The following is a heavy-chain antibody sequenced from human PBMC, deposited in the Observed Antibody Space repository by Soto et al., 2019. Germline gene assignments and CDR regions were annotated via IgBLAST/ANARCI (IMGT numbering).Heavy chain of an antibody. J-gene: IGHJ5*02. Sequence: SETLSLTCAVSGGSINTYYWSWVRQPPGKGLEWIGNIHHSGSTNYNPSLNSRVTISIDTSKNKLSLWLNSVTAADTAVYSCARVADGRYGICSFWFDPWGQGTLVTVSS. CDR2: IHHSGST. D-gene: IGHD3-10*02. CDR1: GGSINTYY. V-gene: IGHV4-59*01. CDR3: ARVADGRYGICSFWFDP.